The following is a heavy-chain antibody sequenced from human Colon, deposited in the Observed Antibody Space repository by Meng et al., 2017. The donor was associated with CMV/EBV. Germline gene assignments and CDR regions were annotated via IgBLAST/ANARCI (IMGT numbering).Heavy chain of an antibody. Sequence: GGSLRLSCVASGFTFNYYAMHWVRQAPGKGLEWVAVIPYDGNNEYYADSMKGRFTISRDTSKNTLYLQMNSLRPEDTAVYYCVRGGRLMYQLVSIFWGQGTLVTVSS. CDR2: IPYDGNNE. CDR3: VRGGRLMYQLVSIF. D-gene: IGHD2-2*01. V-gene: IGHV3-30*04. CDR1: GFTFNYYA. J-gene: IGHJ4*02.